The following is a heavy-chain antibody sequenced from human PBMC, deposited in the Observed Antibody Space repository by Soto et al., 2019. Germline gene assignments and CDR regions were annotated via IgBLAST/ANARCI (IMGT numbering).Heavy chain of an antibody. J-gene: IGHJ6*02. Sequence: QVQLVQSGAEVKKPGSSVKVSCKASGGTFSSYTISWVRQAPGQGLEWMGRIIPILGIANYAQKFQGRVTITADKSTSTAYMELSSLRSEDTAVYYCARLFGSSSWGPTDYYYYGMDVWGQGTTVTVSS. V-gene: IGHV1-69*02. CDR3: ARLFGSSSWGPTDYYYYGMDV. CDR1: GGTFSSYT. D-gene: IGHD6-13*01. CDR2: IIPILGIA.